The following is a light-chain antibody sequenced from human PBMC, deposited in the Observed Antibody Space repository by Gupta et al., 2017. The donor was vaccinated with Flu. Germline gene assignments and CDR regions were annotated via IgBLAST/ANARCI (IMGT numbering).Light chain of an antibody. V-gene: IGLV3-25*03. CDR3: QAADSSGLV. J-gene: IGLJ2*01. CDR2: KDR. Sequence: VKTARITCSGDALTKQYGYWHQQKPAQDLVLVIYKDRERTAGIPERFSCSSSGTTVTLTIRGGQAEDEDDYYCQAADSSGLVFGGGTKLTVL. CDR1: ALTKQY.